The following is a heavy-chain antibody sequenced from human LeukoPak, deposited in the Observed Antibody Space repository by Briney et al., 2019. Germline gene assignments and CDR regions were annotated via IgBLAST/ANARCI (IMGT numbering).Heavy chain of an antibody. J-gene: IGHJ6*03. D-gene: IGHD2-15*01. CDR3: AKMKGWRLYDYSMDV. CDR1: GLAFSSFA. CDR2: LIGIGST. V-gene: IGHV3-23*01. Sequence: AGGSLRLSWVAAGLAFSSFAMSWVSQAPGKGLDWVSGLIGIGSTYHAGSVKGRFTISRDHSKNTLSLQINSLRAEDTAVYYCAKMKGWRLYDYSMDVWGKGTTVTVSS.